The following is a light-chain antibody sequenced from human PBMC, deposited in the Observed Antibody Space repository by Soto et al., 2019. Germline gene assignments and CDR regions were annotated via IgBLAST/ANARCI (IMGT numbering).Light chain of an antibody. CDR2: DDS. CDR3: QVWDFSSDRWV. J-gene: IGLJ3*02. Sequence: SYELTQPPSVSGAPGRTARIPCGGNNIGGTRVHWYQQKPGQAPVLVVYDDSDRPSGIPERFSGSNSGNTATLTISGVEATDEADFYCQVWDFSSDRWVFGGGTQLTVL. V-gene: IGLV3-21*02. CDR1: NIGGTR.